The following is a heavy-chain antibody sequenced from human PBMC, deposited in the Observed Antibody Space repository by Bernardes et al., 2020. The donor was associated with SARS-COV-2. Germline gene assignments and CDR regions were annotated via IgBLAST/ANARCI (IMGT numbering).Heavy chain of an antibody. J-gene: IGHJ3*02. Sequence: ASVKVSCMASGYIFTDYYIHWVRQAPGQGLEWMGWINSKSGVTNYGQKFQGRITMTRDTSITTAYMELSSLTSDDTAMYYCIASDWASGDGFDIWGQGTMVTVSS. CDR2: INSKSGVT. V-gene: IGHV1-2*02. D-gene: IGHD3-9*01. CDR1: GYIFTDYY. CDR3: IASDWASGDGFDI.